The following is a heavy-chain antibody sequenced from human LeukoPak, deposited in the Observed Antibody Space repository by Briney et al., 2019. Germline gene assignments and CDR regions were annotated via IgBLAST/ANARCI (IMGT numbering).Heavy chain of an antibody. Sequence: ASVKVSCKASGGTFSSYAISWVRQAPGQGLEWMGRIIPILGIANYATKFQGRVTITADKSTSIAYMELSSLRSEDTVVYYCASKIRDYYYGMDVWGQGTTVTVSS. J-gene: IGHJ6*02. CDR2: IIPILGIA. CDR1: GGTFSSYA. V-gene: IGHV1-69*04. CDR3: ASKIRDYYYGMDV.